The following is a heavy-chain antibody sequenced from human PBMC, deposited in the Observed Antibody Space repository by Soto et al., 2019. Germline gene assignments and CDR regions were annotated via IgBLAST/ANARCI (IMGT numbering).Heavy chain of an antibody. D-gene: IGHD3-10*01. V-gene: IGHV4-59*01. Sequence: ETLSLTCTVSGASISNYYWSWVRQPPRKGLEWIGYILYTGNANYNPSLKSRVTMSEDASKNQVSLKISSLTAADTAVYYCARAAYGSGSYYASYFYYALDVWGQGTTVTVSS. CDR2: ILYTGNA. J-gene: IGHJ6*02. CDR1: GASISNYY. CDR3: ARAAYGSGSYYASYFYYALDV.